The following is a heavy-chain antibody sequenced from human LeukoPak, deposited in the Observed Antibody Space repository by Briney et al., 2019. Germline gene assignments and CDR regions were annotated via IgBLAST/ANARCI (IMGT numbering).Heavy chain of an antibody. CDR3: ARARDSGAGARVYFQH. CDR1: GGTFSIYA. V-gene: IGHV1-69*13. Sequence: SVTVSFTASGGTFSIYAISWVRQAPGQGGEWMGGIIPIFGTANYTQKFQGRVTITADESTSTAYMELSSLRSEDTAVYYCARARDSGAGARVYFQHWGQGTLVTVSS. J-gene: IGHJ1*01. D-gene: IGHD5-12*01. CDR2: IIPIFGTA.